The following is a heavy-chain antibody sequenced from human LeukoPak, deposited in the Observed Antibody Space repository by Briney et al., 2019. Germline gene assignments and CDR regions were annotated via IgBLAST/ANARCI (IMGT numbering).Heavy chain of an antibody. CDR2: ISGSGGST. Sequence: GGSLRLSCAASGFTFSSYAMSWVRQVPGKGLEWVSAISGSGGSTYYADFVRGRFTISRDDSKNTLYLQMNSLRAEDTAVYFCVKDWGASGRGIFDYWGQGTQVTVSS. CDR1: GFTFSSYA. D-gene: IGHD3-10*01. V-gene: IGHV3-23*01. CDR3: VKDWGASGRGIFDY. J-gene: IGHJ4*02.